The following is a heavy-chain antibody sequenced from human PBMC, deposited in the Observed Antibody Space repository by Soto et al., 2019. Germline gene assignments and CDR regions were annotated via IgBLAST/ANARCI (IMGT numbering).Heavy chain of an antibody. Sequence: GASVKVSCKASGYTFTSYAMNWVRQAPGQGLEWMGWINTNTGNPTYAQGFTGRFVFSLDTSVSTAYLQICSLKAEDTAVYCCARDNWFGESAYFDYWGQGTLVTVSS. CDR3: ARDNWFGESAYFDY. V-gene: IGHV7-4-1*01. CDR2: INTNTGNP. D-gene: IGHD3-10*01. CDR1: GYTFTSYA. J-gene: IGHJ4*02.